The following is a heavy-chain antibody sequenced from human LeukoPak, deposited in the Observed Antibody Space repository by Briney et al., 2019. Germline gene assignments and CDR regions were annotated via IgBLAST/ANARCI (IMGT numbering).Heavy chain of an antibody. Sequence: PSETLSLTCTVSGASTSAYYWSWIRQPPGKGLEWIGYSYSGGNANYNPSLKSRVTRSIDTSENQFSLRLTSVTAADTAVYFCAHSKRGGGYYINAFAVWGQGALVTISS. J-gene: IGHJ3*01. D-gene: IGHD1-26*01. CDR3: AHSKRGGGYYINAFAV. V-gene: IGHV4-59*01. CDR1: GASTSAYY. CDR2: SYSGGNA.